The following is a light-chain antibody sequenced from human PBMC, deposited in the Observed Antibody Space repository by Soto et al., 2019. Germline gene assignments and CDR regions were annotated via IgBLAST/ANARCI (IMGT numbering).Light chain of an antibody. CDR2: DVS. Sequence: QSVLTQPASVSGSPGQSSTISYTGTSSDVGGYNYVSWYQQHPGKAPKLMIYDVSNRPSGVSNRFSGSKSGNTASLTISGLQAEDEADYYCSSYTSSSTVVFGGGTKLTV. CDR1: SSDVGGYNY. V-gene: IGLV2-14*01. J-gene: IGLJ2*01. CDR3: SSYTSSSTVV.